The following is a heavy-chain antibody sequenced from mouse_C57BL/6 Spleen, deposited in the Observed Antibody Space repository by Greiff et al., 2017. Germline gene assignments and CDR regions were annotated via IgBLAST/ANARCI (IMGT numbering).Heavy chain of an antibody. D-gene: IGHD2-1*01. CDR3: ARNGNYLYYYAMDY. Sequence: QVQLKQSGPGLVQPSQSLSITCTVPGFSLTSYGVHWVRQSPGKGLEWLGVIWSGGSTDYNAAFISRLSISKDNSKSQVFFKMNSLQADDTAIYYCARNGNYLYYYAMDYWGQGTSVTVSS. CDR1: GFSLTSYG. V-gene: IGHV2-2*01. CDR2: IWSGGST. J-gene: IGHJ4*01.